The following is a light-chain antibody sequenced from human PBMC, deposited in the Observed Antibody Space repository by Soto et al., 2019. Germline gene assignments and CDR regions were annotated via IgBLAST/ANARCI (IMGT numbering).Light chain of an antibody. CDR3: QQRYSWPLT. V-gene: IGKV3-11*01. CDR2: DAS. Sequence: EIVLTQFPATLSLSPGERATLSCRASQTISSLLAWYQQKPGQAPRLLIYDASNRASGIPARFSGSGSGTDFPLTISSLEPEDFAVYYCQQRYSWPLTFGGGTKVEIK. J-gene: IGKJ4*01. CDR1: QTISSL.